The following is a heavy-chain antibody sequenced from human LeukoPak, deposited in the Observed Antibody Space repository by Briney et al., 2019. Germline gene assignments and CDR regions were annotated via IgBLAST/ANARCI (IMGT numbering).Heavy chain of an antibody. J-gene: IGHJ5*02. CDR2: IYYSGST. CDR1: GASISHYY. CDR3: ARGSGYSSGWYWFDP. V-gene: IGHV4-59*01. Sequence: SETLSLTCIVSGASISHYYWSWIRQPPGKGLEWIGYIYYSGSTNYNPSLKSRVTISVDTSKNQFSLKLSSVTAADTAVYYCARGSGYSSGWYWFDPWGQGTLVTVSS. D-gene: IGHD6-19*01.